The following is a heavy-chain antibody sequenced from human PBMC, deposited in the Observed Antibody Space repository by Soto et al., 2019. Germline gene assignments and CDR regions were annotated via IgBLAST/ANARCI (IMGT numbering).Heavy chain of an antibody. D-gene: IGHD1-1*01. Sequence: SETLSLTCTVSGGSISSYYWSWIRQPPGKGLEWIGYIYYSGSTNYNPSLKSRVTISVDTSKNQFSLKLSSVTAADTAVYYCARDLVGLRGPLERHSRDPASDFDIWCQGTMVTVSS. CDR1: GGSISSYY. CDR2: IYYSGST. J-gene: IGHJ3*02. CDR3: ARDLVGLRGPLERHSRDPASDFDI. V-gene: IGHV4-59*01.